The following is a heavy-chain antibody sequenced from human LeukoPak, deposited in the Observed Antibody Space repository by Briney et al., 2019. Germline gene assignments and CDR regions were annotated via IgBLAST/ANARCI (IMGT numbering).Heavy chain of an antibody. CDR2: IYHSGST. D-gene: IGHD2-21*01. CDR1: GYSISSGYY. Sequence: ASETLSLTCAVSGYSISSGYYWGWIRQPPGKGLEWIGSIYHSGSTYYNPSLKSRVTISVDTSKNQFSLKLSSVTAADTAVYYCARDGPALTYCGGDCFSDYWGQGTLVTVSS. V-gene: IGHV4-38-2*02. CDR3: ARDGPALTYCGGDCFSDY. J-gene: IGHJ4*02.